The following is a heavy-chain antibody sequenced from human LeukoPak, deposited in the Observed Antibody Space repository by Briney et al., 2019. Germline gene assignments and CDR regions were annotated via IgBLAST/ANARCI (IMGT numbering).Heavy chain of an antibody. D-gene: IGHD1/OR15-1a*01. CDR2: ISGTGGNT. CDR1: GFSISNYA. CDR3: AKDFEFKWQQPSDH. J-gene: IGHJ4*02. V-gene: IGHV3-23*01. Sequence: GGSLRLSCAVSGFSISNYAMSWVRQFPGKGLEWVSGISGTGGNTYYADSVKGRFTISRDNSKNMLYLQMNTLTAEDTAIYFCAKDFEFKWQQPSDHWGQGTPVTVSS.